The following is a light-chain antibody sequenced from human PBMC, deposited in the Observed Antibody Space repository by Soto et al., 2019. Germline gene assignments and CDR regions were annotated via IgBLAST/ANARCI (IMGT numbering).Light chain of an antibody. CDR3: MQALQSLT. CDR2: LGS. CDR1: QDISNY. V-gene: IGKV2-28*01. Sequence: MTQSPSSLSASVGDRVTITCQASQDISNYLDWYLQKPGQSPQLLIYLGSNRAPGVPDRFSGSGSGTDFTLKINRVEAEDVGTYYCMQALQSLTFGQGTRLEIK. J-gene: IGKJ5*01.